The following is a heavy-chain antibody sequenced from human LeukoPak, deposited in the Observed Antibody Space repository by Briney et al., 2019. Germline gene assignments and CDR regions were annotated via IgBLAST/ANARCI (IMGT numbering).Heavy chain of an antibody. V-gene: IGHV3-33*03. D-gene: IGHD1-26*01. Sequence: GGSLRLSCATSGFTFDKYGIHWVRQAPGKGLEWVAVIWHDGSRTHYADSLKGRFTISRDNSKDTAFLQMNSLTVEDTATYYCAGAISKGAGIDSWGQGTPVTVSS. J-gene: IGHJ4*02. CDR1: GFTFDKYG. CDR3: AGAISKGAGIDS. CDR2: IWHDGSRT.